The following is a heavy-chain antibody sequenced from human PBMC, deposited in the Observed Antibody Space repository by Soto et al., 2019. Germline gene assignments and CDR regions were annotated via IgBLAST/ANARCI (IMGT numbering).Heavy chain of an antibody. D-gene: IGHD4-4*01. CDR1: GGSISSSY. CDR2: MYYTGST. CDR3: ARTTTATLGYYFDY. Sequence: SETLSLTCTVSGGSISSSYWSWIRQPPGKGLEWIAYMYYTGSTNYKPSLKSRVTISVDTSKYQFSLKLSSVTAADTAVYYCARTTTATLGYYFDYWGQGTLVTVSS. J-gene: IGHJ4*02. V-gene: IGHV4-59*01.